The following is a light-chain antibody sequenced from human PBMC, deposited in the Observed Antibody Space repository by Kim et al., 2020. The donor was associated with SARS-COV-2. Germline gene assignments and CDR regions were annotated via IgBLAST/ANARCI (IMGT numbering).Light chain of an antibody. CDR1: QSVSIN. CDR3: QQYDIWPPIT. Sequence: EIVMMQSPAILSVSPGERATLSCRASQSVSINLAWYQHKPGQAPRLLIYGASTRATGVPARFSGSGSGTEFTLTISSLQSEDFAVYYCQQYDIWPPITFGQGTRVEIK. CDR2: GAS. V-gene: IGKV3-15*01. J-gene: IGKJ5*01.